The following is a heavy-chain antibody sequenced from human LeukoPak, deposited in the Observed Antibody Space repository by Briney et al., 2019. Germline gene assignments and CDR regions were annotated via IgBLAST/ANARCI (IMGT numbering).Heavy chain of an antibody. D-gene: IGHD3-22*01. Sequence: ASVKVSCKASGYTFTSYYMHWVRQAPGQGLEWMGIINPSGGSTSYAQKFQGGVTMTRDTSTSTVYMELSSLRSEDTAVYYCARDFSYDSSGYYPQVDYWGQGTLVTVSS. J-gene: IGHJ4*02. V-gene: IGHV1-46*01. CDR3: ARDFSYDSSGYYPQVDY. CDR2: INPSGGST. CDR1: GYTFTSYY.